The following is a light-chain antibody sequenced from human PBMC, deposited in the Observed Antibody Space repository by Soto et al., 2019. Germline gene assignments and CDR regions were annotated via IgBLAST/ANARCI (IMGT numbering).Light chain of an antibody. Sequence: QSALTQPPSVSGSPGQSVTISCTGTSTDFVSYNRVSWYQQPPGTAPKLMIYEVSKRPSGVPDRFSGSKSGNTASLTISGLQAEDESDYYCSSYINTNTLVFGGGTKVTVL. J-gene: IGLJ2*01. CDR2: EVS. CDR3: SSYINTNTLV. V-gene: IGLV2-18*02. CDR1: STDFVSYNR.